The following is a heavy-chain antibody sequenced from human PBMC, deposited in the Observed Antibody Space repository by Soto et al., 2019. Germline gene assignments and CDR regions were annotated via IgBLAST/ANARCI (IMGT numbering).Heavy chain of an antibody. CDR2: ISSGGST. D-gene: IGHD3-10*01. CDR3: ATGPGGCGEISLEY. Sequence: QVQLQESGPGLVKPSETLSLTCTVSGGSIRDYYWSWIRQPAGKGLEWIGRISSGGSTNYNPSLKCRPTMSVDTSKNQFSLKPTSVAASDTVVYYCATGPGGCGEISLEYWGKAPLVTVSS. V-gene: IGHV4-4*07. CDR1: GGSIRDYY. J-gene: IGHJ4*02.